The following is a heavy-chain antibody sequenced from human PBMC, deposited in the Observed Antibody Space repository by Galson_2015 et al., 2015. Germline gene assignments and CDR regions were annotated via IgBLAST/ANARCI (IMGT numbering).Heavy chain of an antibody. Sequence: SLRLSCAASGFTFSSYGMHWVRQAPGKGLEWVAVISYDGSNKYYADSVKGRFTISRDNSKNTLYLQMNSLRAEDTAVYYWAKGSRGYYGSGSYYWFDPWGQGTLVTVSS. CDR2: ISYDGSNK. J-gene: IGHJ5*02. CDR3: AKGSRGYYGSGSYYWFDP. V-gene: IGHV3-30*18. D-gene: IGHD3-10*01. CDR1: GFTFSSYG.